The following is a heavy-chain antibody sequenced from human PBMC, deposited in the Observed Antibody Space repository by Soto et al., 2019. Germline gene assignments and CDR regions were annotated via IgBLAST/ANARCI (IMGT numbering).Heavy chain of an antibody. CDR3: AKARGSWYGTAFDY. CDR1: GFTFSSYG. Sequence: GGSLRLSCAASGFTFSSYGMHWVRQAPGKGLEWVAAISYDGSNKYYADSVKGRFTISRDNSKNALYLQMNSLRAEDTAVYYCAKARGSWYGTAFDYWGQGTLVTSPQ. CDR2: ISYDGSNK. D-gene: IGHD6-13*01. J-gene: IGHJ4*02. V-gene: IGHV3-30*18.